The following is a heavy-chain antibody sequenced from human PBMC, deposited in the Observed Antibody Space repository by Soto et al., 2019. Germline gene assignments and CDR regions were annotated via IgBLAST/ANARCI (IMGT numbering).Heavy chain of an antibody. V-gene: IGHV3-23*01. D-gene: IGHD3-10*01. CDR1: GFTFINYA. J-gene: IGHJ2*01. CDR2: ISGGGDAA. Sequence: EVQVLESGGGLVQPGGSLRLSCAGSGFTFINYAMNWVRQAPGKGLEWVSSISGGGDAAFFPDSVRGRFTISRDNSKNTVTLQMNSLGVDDTAVYYCARKIRGSTTRPNYWYFDIWGRGTLVTVSS. CDR3: ARKIRGSTTRPNYWYFDI.